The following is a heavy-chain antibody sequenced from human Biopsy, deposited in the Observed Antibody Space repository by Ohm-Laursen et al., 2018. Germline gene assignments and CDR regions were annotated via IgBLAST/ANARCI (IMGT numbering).Heavy chain of an antibody. CDR3: TRDIMNTIAGLVARSDVFDV. CDR2: ISPNSGGT. Sequence: ASVKVSCKTSGYTVNDYFLHWLRQALGQGPEWMGWISPNSGGTNYAQKFQGRVSMTTDTSAATVYMELSSLTSDDTAVYYCTRDIMNTIAGLVARSDVFDVWGQGTTVTVSS. V-gene: IGHV1-2*02. J-gene: IGHJ3*01. CDR1: GYTVNDYF. D-gene: IGHD3-16*02.